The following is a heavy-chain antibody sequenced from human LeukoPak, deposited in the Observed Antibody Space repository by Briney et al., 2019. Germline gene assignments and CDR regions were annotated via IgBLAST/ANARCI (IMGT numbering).Heavy chain of an antibody. CDR2: ISSGGKNI. Sequence: AGSLTLSCAASGFTFSTYCLNWVRQAPGKGQEWVSSISSGGKNIYYADSVKGRFTISRDNAKNSLFLQMNSLRVEDTAVYYCARDLWSEHYDILTGYYGAFDIWGQGTMVTVSS. CDR3: ARDLWSEHYDILTGYYGAFDI. V-gene: IGHV3-21*01. J-gene: IGHJ3*02. D-gene: IGHD3-9*01. CDR1: GFTFSTYC.